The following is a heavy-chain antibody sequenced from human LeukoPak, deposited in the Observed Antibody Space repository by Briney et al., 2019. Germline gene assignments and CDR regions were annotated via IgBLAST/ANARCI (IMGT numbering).Heavy chain of an antibody. Sequence: RSGGSLRLSCAASGFTFSSYAMRWVRQAPGKGLEWVSAISGSGGSTYYADSVKGRFTISRDNSKNTLYLQMNSLRAEDTAVYYCAKEGLKGVAGTGDYWGQGTLVTVSS. J-gene: IGHJ4*02. CDR2: ISGSGGST. V-gene: IGHV3-23*01. D-gene: IGHD6-19*01. CDR1: GFTFSSYA. CDR3: AKEGLKGVAGTGDY.